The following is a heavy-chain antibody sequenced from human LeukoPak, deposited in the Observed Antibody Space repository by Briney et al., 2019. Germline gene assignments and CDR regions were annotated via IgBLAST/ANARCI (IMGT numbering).Heavy chain of an antibody. CDR3: ARTTVVVAAANWFDP. CDR1: GGSFSGYY. D-gene: IGHD2-15*01. Sequence: PSETLSLTCAVYGGSFSGYYWSWIRQPPGKGLEWIGEINHSGSTNYNPSLKSRVTISVDTSKNRFSLKLSSVTAADTAVYYCARTTVVVAAANWFDPWGQGTLVTVSS. CDR2: INHSGST. J-gene: IGHJ5*02. V-gene: IGHV4-34*01.